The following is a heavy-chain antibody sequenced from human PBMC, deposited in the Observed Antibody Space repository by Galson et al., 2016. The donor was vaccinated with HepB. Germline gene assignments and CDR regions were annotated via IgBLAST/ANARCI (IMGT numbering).Heavy chain of an antibody. V-gene: IGHV4-31*03. D-gene: IGHD1-1*01. CDR1: DGSISSGDYY. Sequence: TLSLTCIVSDGSISSGDYYWSWIRQHPGKGLEWIGHIYYSGSTYHNPSLKSRLTISVDTSKNQFSLKLSSVTAADTAVYYCARVPLERRGPGYFHHWGQGTLVTVSS. CDR2: IYYSGST. CDR3: ARVPLERRGPGYFHH. J-gene: IGHJ4*02.